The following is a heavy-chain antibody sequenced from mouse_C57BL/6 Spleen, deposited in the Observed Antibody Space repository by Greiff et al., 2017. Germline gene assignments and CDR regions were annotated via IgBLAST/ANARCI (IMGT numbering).Heavy chain of an antibody. V-gene: IGHV7-3*01. Sequence: EVNLVESGGGLVQPGGSLSLSCAASGFTFTDYYMSWVRQPPGKALEWLGFIRNKANGYTTEYSASVKGRFTISRDNSQSILYLQMNALRAEDSATYYCARCPSLREPYFDVWGTGTTVTVSS. J-gene: IGHJ1*03. CDR3: ARCPSLREPYFDV. CDR2: IRNKANGYTT. CDR1: GFTFTDYY. D-gene: IGHD1-1*01.